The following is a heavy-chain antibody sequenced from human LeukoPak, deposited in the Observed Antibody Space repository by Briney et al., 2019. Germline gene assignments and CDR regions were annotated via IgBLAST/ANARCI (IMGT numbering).Heavy chain of an antibody. CDR2: VYYSGST. D-gene: IGHD6-19*01. CDR1: AGSISSSPYY. V-gene: IGHV4-39*01. J-gene: IGHJ4*02. CDR3: ARHEYTAVAESHFDY. Sequence: PSETLSLTCSVSAGSISSSPYYWAWIRQPPGKGLEWIGSVYYSGSTYHNPSLKRRVTISVDTSKNQFSLKLSSVTAADTAVYYCARHEYTAVAESHFDYWGQGTLVTVSS.